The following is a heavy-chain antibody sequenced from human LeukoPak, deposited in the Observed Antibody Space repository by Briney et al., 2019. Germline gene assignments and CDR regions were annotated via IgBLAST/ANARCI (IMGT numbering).Heavy chain of an antibody. CDR1: GGSISTSDNY. D-gene: IGHD3-22*01. J-gene: IGHJ4*02. CDR3: ARDVRDSSGYYLRIFGY. CDR2: IHYRGST. V-gene: IGHV4-39*07. Sequence: KPSETPSLTCIVSGGSISTSDNYWGWIRQPPGKALEWIGSIHYRGSTYYNPSLRSRVIMSIDGSTNRFSLKLSSVTAADTAVYYCARDVRDSSGYYLRIFGYWGQGILVTVSS.